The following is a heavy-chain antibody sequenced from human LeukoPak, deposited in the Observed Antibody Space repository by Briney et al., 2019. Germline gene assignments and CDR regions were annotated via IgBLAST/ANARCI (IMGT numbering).Heavy chain of an antibody. Sequence: SETLSLTCSVSGGSISTYYWSWIRQPPGKGLEWIGYIYYTGTTNYNPSFRSRVTMSVDTSRNQFSLRLSSVTAADTAVYYCAREDPQTTVPEGMDVWGHGTTVIVSS. CDR3: AREDPQTTVPEGMDV. CDR2: IYYTGTT. CDR1: GGSISTYY. D-gene: IGHD4-17*01. J-gene: IGHJ6*02. V-gene: IGHV4-59*01.